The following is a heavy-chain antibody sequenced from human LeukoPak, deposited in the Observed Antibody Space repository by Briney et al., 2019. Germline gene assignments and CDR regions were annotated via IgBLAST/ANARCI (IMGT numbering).Heavy chain of an antibody. V-gene: IGHV4-59*01. Sequence: SETLSLTCTVSGASISSSFWTRIRQSPGEGLEWLGYIYYTGNTNLNPSLKSRLTISLDTSKNQFSLRLSSVTAADTAIYYCARRMTVSATNWFDPWGQGTLVTVSS. J-gene: IGHJ5*02. D-gene: IGHD5/OR15-5a*01. CDR2: IYYTGNT. CDR3: ARRMTVSATNWFDP. CDR1: GASISSSF.